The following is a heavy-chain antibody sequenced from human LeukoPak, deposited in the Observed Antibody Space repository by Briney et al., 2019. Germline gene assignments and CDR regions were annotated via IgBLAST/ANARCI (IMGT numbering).Heavy chain of an antibody. J-gene: IGHJ4*02. CDR1: GYSISSGYY. CDR3: ARLAARLSLDY. CDR2: IYHSGST. V-gene: IGHV4-38-2*02. D-gene: IGHD6-6*01. Sequence: KPSETLSLTCTVSGYSISSGYYWGWIRQPPGKGLEWIGSIYHSGSTYYNPSLKSRVTISVDTSKNQFSLKLSSVIAADTAVYYCARLAARLSLDYWGQGTLVTVSS.